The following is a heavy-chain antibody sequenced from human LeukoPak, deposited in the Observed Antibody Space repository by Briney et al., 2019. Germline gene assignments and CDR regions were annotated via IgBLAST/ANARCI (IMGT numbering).Heavy chain of an antibody. CDR3: ARDKAPPRSGYGY. J-gene: IGHJ4*02. CDR1: GGSISSSSYY. V-gene: IGHV4-39*07. D-gene: IGHD5-12*01. Sequence: SETLSLTCTVSGGSISSSSYYWGWIRQPPGKGLEWIGSIYNPSLKSRVTISVDTSKNQFSLKLSSVTAADTAVYYCARDKAPPRSGYGYWGQGTLVTVSS. CDR2: I.